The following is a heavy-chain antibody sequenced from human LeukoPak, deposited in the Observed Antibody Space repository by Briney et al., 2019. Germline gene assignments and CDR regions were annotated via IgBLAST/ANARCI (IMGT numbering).Heavy chain of an antibody. CDR3: ARAFKWLAVAGTTIDY. Sequence: SETLSLTCAVYGGSFSGYYWSWIRQPPGKGLEWIGEINHSGSTNYNPSLKSRVTISVDTSKNQFSLKLSSVTAADTAVYYCARAFKWLAVAGTTIDYWGQGTLVTVSS. CDR1: GGSFSGYY. J-gene: IGHJ4*02. V-gene: IGHV4-34*01. CDR2: INHSGST. D-gene: IGHD6-19*01.